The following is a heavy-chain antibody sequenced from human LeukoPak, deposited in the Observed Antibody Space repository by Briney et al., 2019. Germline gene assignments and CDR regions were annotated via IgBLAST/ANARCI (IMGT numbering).Heavy chain of an antibody. CDR1: GGTFNGYV. D-gene: IGHD3-10*01. Sequence: ASVKVSCKASGGTFNGYVISWVRQAPGQGLEWMGGIIPIFGTANYAHKFQGRVTMTGDMSTSTVYMELSSLRSEDTAVYYCARASYGSGSYWLNWFDPWGQGTLVTVSS. CDR2: IIPIFGTA. J-gene: IGHJ5*02. CDR3: ARASYGSGSYWLNWFDP. V-gene: IGHV1-69*06.